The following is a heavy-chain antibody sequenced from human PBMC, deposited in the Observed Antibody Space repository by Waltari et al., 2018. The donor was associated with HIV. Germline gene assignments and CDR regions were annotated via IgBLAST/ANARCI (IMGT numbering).Heavy chain of an antibody. J-gene: IGHJ3*02. D-gene: IGHD1-1*01. CDR3: ARAGTTDPGVVAFDI. V-gene: IGHV4-59*01. CDR2: IYYSGGT. CDR1: GGSISSYY. Sequence: QVQLQESGPGLVKPSETLSLTCTVSGGSISSYYWSWIRQPPGKGLEWIGYIYYSGGTNYTPSLKSRVTISVDTSKNQFSLKLSSVTAADTAVYYCARAGTTDPGVVAFDIWGQGTMVTVSS.